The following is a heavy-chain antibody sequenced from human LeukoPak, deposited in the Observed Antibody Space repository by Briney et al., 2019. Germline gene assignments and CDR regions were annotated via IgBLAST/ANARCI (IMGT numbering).Heavy chain of an antibody. CDR3: ARATTVTKDYYYYYMDV. CDR1: GFTFSNYW. Sequence: GGSLRLSCAASGFTFSNYWMSWVRRAPGKGLEWVANIKQDGSETYYVDSVRGRFTISRDNAKNSVYLQMNSLRAEDTAVYYCARATTVTKDYYYYYMDVWGKGTTVTVSS. CDR2: IKQDGSET. J-gene: IGHJ6*03. V-gene: IGHV3-7*01. D-gene: IGHD4-11*01.